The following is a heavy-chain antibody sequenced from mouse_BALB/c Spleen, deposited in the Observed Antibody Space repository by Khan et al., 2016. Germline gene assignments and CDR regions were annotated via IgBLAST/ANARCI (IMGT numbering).Heavy chain of an antibody. J-gene: IGHJ2*01. D-gene: IGHD1-2*01. CDR1: GYSITSGYG. CDR2: ISYSGST. Sequence: EVQLQESGPGLVKPSQSLSLTCTVTGYSITSGYGWNWIRQFPGNKLEWMGYISYSGSTNYNPSLKSRIAITRDTSKNQVFLQLNSVTTENTATYYCARTARINYWGQGTTLTVSS. V-gene: IGHV3-2*02. CDR3: ARTARINY.